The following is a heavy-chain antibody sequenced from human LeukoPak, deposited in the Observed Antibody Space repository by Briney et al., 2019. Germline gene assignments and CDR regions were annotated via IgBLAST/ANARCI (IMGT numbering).Heavy chain of an antibody. CDR2: TSGSGGTT. J-gene: IGHJ4*02. Sequence: GGSLRLSCAASGFTFSSYAMSWVRQAPGKGLEWVSGTSGSGGTTEYADSVKGRFTISRDNTKNTLYLQMNSLRAEDTTVYYCAKVRPTVVVAATRGAFDFWGQGAQVTVSS. V-gene: IGHV3-23*01. CDR1: GFTFSSYA. D-gene: IGHD2-15*01. CDR3: AKVRPTVVVAATRGAFDF.